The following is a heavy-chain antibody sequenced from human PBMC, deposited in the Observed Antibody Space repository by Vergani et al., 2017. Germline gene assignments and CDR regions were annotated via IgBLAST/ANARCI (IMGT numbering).Heavy chain of an antibody. CDR2: INHSGST. V-gene: IGHV4-39*07. CDR3: ARAVRPPFNRGYSGYAVSAPRVGILDY. CDR1: GGSISSSSYY. J-gene: IGHJ4*02. Sequence: QVQLQESGPGLVKPSETLSLTCTVSGGSISSSSYYWGWIRQPPGKGLEWIGEINHSGSTNYNPSLKSRVTISVDTSKNQFSLKLSSVTAADTAVYYCARAVRPPFNRGYSGYAVSAPRVGILDYWGQGTLVTVSS. D-gene: IGHD5-12*01.